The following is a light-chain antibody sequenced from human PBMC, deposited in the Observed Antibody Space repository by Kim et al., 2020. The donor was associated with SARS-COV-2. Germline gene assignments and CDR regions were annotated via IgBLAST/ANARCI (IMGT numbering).Light chain of an antibody. J-gene: IGLJ2*01. CDR3: SSRDKSGYHLV. V-gene: IGLV3-19*01. CDR1: TLRNYY. CDR2: GNN. Sequence: SSELTQDPAVSVALGQTVRITCQGDTLRNYYASWYQQKPGQAPLIVIYGNNNRPPGIPDRFSGSNSGNTASLTIAGTQAEDEADYCCSSRDKSGYHLVFGGGTQLTVL.